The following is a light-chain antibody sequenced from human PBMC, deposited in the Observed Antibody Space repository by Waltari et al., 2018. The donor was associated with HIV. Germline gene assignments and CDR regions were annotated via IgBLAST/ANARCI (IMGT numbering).Light chain of an antibody. CDR1: VLPKKY. CDR2: KDS. V-gene: IGLV3-25*03. CDR3: QSGDSSAPYV. J-gene: IGLJ1*01. Sequence: SYELTQPPSVSVSPGQTARITCSGDVLPKKYVYWYQQKPGQAPVLVIYKDSERPSGIPERFSGSSSGTTVTLTISGVQAEDEADYYCQSGDSSAPYVFGTGTKVTVL.